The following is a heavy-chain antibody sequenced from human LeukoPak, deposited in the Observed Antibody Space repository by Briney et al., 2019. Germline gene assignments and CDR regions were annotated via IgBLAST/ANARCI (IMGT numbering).Heavy chain of an antibody. CDR1: GFNFSNYG. CDR2: ISYDGSNK. CDR3: AKGDGYYYDSSGYYPFDY. Sequence: QAGGSLRLSCAASGFNFSNYGMHWVRQAPGKGLEWVAVISYDGSNKYYADSVKGRFTISRDNSKNTLYLQMNSLRAEDTAVYYCAKGDGYYYDSSGYYPFDYWGQGTLVTVSS. D-gene: IGHD3-22*01. V-gene: IGHV3-30*18. J-gene: IGHJ4*02.